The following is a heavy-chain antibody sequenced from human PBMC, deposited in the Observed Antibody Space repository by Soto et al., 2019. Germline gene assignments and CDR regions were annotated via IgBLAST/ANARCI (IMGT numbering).Heavy chain of an antibody. Sequence: PGGSLRLSCQASGFNFDNYGMHWVRQAPGKGLEWVAVITYDGENKYYADSVKGRFTTSRDNSKNTLSLHLNTLKPEDTAVYHCAKERVGGTFYTPLGFWGQGTLVTVSS. J-gene: IGHJ4*02. D-gene: IGHD6-19*01. CDR2: ITYDGENK. CDR3: AKERVGGTFYTPLGF. CDR1: GFNFDNYG. V-gene: IGHV3-30*18.